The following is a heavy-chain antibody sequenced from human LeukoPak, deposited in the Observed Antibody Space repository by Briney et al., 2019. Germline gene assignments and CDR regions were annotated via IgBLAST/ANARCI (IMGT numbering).Heavy chain of an antibody. CDR2: IYPGDSDT. Sequence: GESLEISCKGSGYIFTSYWIGWVRQVPGKGLEGMGIIYPGDSDTRYSPSFQGQVTISADKSISTAYLQWSSLKASDTAMYYCARLESDIVVVPAAVDFQHWGQGTLVTVSS. J-gene: IGHJ1*01. CDR3: ARLESDIVVVPAAVDFQH. D-gene: IGHD2-2*01. CDR1: GYIFTSYW. V-gene: IGHV5-51*01.